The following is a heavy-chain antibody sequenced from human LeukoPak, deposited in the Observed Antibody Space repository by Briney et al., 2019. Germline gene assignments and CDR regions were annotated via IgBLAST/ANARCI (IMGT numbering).Heavy chain of an antibody. D-gene: IGHD3-10*01. CDR1: GGSISSYY. Sequence: SETLSLTCTVSGGSISSYYWGWIRQPPGKGLEWIGSIYYSGSTYYNPSLKSRVTISVDTSKNQFSLKLSSVTAADTAVYYCARYYGSGSYSPWFDPWGQGTLVTVSS. CDR3: ARYYGSGSYSPWFDP. J-gene: IGHJ5*02. CDR2: IYYSGST. V-gene: IGHV4-39*01.